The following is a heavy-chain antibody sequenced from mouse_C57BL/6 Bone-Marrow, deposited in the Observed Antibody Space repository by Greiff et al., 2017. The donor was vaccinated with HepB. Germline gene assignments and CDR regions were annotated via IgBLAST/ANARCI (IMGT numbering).Heavy chain of an antibody. J-gene: IGHJ2*02. D-gene: IGHD2-10*02. CDR3: PRAPLVPLDY. CDR2: ISDGGSYT. Sequence: EVQRVESGGGLGKPGGSLKLSCAASGFTFSSYAMSWVRQTPEKRLEWVATISDGGSYTYYPDNVKGRFTISRDNAKNNLYLQMSHLKSEDTAMYYRPRAPLVPLDYRCRASSLPVS. V-gene: IGHV5-4*01. CDR1: GFTFSSYA.